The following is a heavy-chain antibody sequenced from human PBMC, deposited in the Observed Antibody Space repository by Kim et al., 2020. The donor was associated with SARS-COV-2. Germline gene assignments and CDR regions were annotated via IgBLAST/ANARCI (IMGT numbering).Heavy chain of an antibody. D-gene: IGHD3-16*01. Sequence: ATAYAASVKGRFTISRDDSKNTAYLQMNSLKTEDTAVYYCTRHAPRGFDYWGQGTLVTVSS. CDR2: AT. J-gene: IGHJ4*02. CDR3: TRHAPRGFDY. V-gene: IGHV3-73*01.